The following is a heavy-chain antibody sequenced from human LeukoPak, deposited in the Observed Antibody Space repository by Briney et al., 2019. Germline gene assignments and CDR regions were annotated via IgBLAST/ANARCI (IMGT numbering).Heavy chain of an antibody. J-gene: IGHJ5*02. D-gene: IGHD6-13*01. CDR2: INHSGST. V-gene: IGHV4-34*01. CDR1: GGSFSGYY. Sequence: SETLSLTCAVYGGSFSGYYWSWIRQPPGKGLEWIGEINHSGSTNSNPSLKSRVTISVDTSKNQFSLKLSSVTAADTAVYYCARTAAAGTGWFDPWGHGTLVTVSS. CDR3: ARTAAAGTGWFDP.